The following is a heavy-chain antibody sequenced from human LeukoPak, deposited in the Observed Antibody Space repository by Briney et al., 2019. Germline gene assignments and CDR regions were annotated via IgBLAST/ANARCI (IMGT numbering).Heavy chain of an antibody. V-gene: IGHV1-69*13. Sequence: EASVTVSCTASGGTFSSYAISWVRQAPGQGLEWMGGIIPIFGTASYAQKFQGRVTITADESTSTAYMELSSLRSEDTAVYYCARDIGGYSSSSDYWGQGTLVTVSS. CDR2: IIPIFGTA. CDR1: GGTFSSYA. D-gene: IGHD6-6*01. J-gene: IGHJ4*02. CDR3: ARDIGGYSSSSDY.